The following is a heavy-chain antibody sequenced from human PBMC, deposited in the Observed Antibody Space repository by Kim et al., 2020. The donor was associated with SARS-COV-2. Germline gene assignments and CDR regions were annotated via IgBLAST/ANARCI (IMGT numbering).Heavy chain of an antibody. J-gene: IGHJ4*02. Sequence: YAQNLQDRVTMTTDTSTSTVYMELRSLRSDDTAVYYCARGFEYSPSYMTYWGQGTLVTVSS. V-gene: IGHV1-18*01. CDR3: ARGFEYSPSYMTY. D-gene: IGHD6-6*01.